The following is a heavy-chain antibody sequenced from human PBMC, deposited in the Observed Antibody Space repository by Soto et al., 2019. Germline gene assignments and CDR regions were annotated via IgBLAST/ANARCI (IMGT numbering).Heavy chain of an antibody. CDR3: AKDAGSSTDFDY. J-gene: IGHJ4*02. Sequence: QVQLVESGGGVVQPGRSLRISCAASGFTFSSYGMHWVRQAPGKGLEWVAVISYDGSNKYYADSVKGRFTISRDNSKNTLYLKMNSLSAEDTAVYYCAKDAGSSTDFDYCGQGTLVTVSS. CDR2: ISYDGSNK. D-gene: IGHD6-13*01. CDR1: GFTFSSYG. V-gene: IGHV3-30*18.